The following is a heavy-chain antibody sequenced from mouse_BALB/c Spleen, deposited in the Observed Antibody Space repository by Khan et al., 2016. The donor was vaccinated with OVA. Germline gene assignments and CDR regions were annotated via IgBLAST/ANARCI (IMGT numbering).Heavy chain of an antibody. J-gene: IGHJ3*01. CDR2: IYPGSGST. CDR1: GYKFTDYV. Sequence: QVQLKQSGPELVKAGASVKMSCKASGYKFTDYVISWVKQRTGQGLEWIGEIYPGSGSTYFKERFKGKATLTADKSSNTAYMQFSSLTSEDSAVYFGARSYDDDGAWFVTWGQGTLVTVSA. CDR3: ARSYDDDGAWFVT. V-gene: IGHV1-77*01. D-gene: IGHD2-4*01.